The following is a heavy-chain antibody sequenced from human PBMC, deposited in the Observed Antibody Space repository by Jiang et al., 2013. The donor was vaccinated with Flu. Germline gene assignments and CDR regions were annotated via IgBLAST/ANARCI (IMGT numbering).Heavy chain of an antibody. J-gene: IGHJ4*02. Sequence: KPTQTLTLTCTFSGFSLNTSGVSVAWIRQPPGKALEWLGIIYWDDDKRYSPSLKSRLTIAKGTSKNQVVLTMTNMDPVDTATYYCARTFYYDSSGYYGFDYWGQGILVTVS. CDR1: GFSLNTSGVS. CDR3: ARTFYYDSSGYYGFDY. D-gene: IGHD3-22*01. V-gene: IGHV2-5*02. CDR2: IYWDDDK.